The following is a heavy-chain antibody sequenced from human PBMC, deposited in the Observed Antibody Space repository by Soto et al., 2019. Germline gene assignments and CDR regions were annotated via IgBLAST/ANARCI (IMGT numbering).Heavy chain of an antibody. V-gene: IGHV3-30-3*01. CDR1: GFTFSSYA. J-gene: IGHJ4*02. Sequence: GGSLRLSCAASGFTFSSYAMHWVRQAPGKGLEWVAVISYDGSNKYYADSVKGRFTISRDNSKNTLYLQMNSLRAEDTAVYYCARDVLWFGLQYYFDYWGQGTLVTVSS. D-gene: IGHD3-10*01. CDR3: ARDVLWFGLQYYFDY. CDR2: ISYDGSNK.